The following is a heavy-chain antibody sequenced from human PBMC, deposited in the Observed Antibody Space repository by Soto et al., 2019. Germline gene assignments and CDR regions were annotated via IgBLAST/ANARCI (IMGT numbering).Heavy chain of an antibody. D-gene: IGHD6-13*01. CDR3: SRSSNWAFDY. CDR2: XYFRSXWYN. V-gene: IGHV6-1*01. J-gene: IGHJ4*02. CDR1: GDSVSRNNVG. Sequence: PSQXLSLTCAISGDSVSRNNVGWHWIRRSPSRGLEWMRRXYFRSXWYNDYAVSVXXRIAINPXXLKNNFSLKLNSVTTEDTAVYYCSRSSNWAFDYWEQGTLVTVSS.